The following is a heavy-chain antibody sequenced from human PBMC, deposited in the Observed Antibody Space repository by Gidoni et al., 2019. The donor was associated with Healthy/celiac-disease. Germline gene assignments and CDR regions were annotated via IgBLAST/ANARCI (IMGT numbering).Heavy chain of an antibody. D-gene: IGHD5-12*01. V-gene: IGHV3-33*01. CDR2: IWYDGSNK. CDR1: GFTFSSYG. J-gene: IGHJ4*02. CDR3: ARDGHPIPRVATIGYFDY. Sequence: QVQLVESGGGVVQPGRSLRLSCSASGFTFSSYGMHWVRQAPGKGLAWVAVIWYDGSNKYYADSVKGRFTISRDNSKNTLYLQMNSLRAEDTAVYYCARDGHPIPRVATIGYFDYWGQGTLVTVSS.